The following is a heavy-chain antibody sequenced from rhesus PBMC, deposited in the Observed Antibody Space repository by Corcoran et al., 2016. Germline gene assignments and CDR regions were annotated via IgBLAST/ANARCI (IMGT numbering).Heavy chain of an antibody. CDR3: ARDIAAAGTGFDY. V-gene: IGHV4-76*01. CDR1: GGSISSGCD. J-gene: IGHJ4*01. D-gene: IGHD6-25*01. CDR2: IYGSSGST. Sequence: QVQLQESGPGVVKPSETLSLTCAVSGGSISSGCDWRWIRKPPGKGLEWIGYIYGSSGSTNYNPSIKNRVTISKEASKNQFSLKRSSVTAADTAVYYCARDIAAAGTGFDYGGQGVLVTVSS.